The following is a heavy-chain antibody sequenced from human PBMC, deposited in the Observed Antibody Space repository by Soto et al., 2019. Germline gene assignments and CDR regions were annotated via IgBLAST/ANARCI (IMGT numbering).Heavy chain of an antibody. V-gene: IGHV1-18*01. D-gene: IGHD6-13*01. CDR3: ARGNSSSWYGNYYGMDV. CDR2: ISAYNGNT. Sequence: ASVKVSCKAPGYTFTSYGISWVRQAPGQGLEWMGWISAYNGNTNYAQKLQGRVTMTTDTSTSTAYMELRSLRSDDTAVYYCARGNSSSWYGNYYGMDVWGQGTTVTVSS. CDR1: GYTFTSYG. J-gene: IGHJ6*02.